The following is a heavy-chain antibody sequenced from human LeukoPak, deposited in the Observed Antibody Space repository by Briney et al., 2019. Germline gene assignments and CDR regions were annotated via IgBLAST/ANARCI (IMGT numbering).Heavy chain of an antibody. J-gene: IGHJ4*02. CDR2: IWYGGSNK. CDR1: GFTFSSYG. CDR3: ARGRGSGWYREIDY. Sequence: EGSLRLSCAASGFTFSSYGMHWVRQAPGKGLEWVAVIWYGGSNKYYADSVKGRFTISRDNSKNTLYLQMNSLRSEDTAVYYCARGRGSGWYREIDYWGQGTLVTVSS. D-gene: IGHD6-19*01. V-gene: IGHV3-33*08.